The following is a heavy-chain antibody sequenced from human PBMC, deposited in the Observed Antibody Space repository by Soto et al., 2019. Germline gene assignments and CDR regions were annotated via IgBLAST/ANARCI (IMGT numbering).Heavy chain of an antibody. D-gene: IGHD6-13*01. J-gene: IGHJ4*02. V-gene: IGHV3-49*04. CDR3: ARDSSSWYYFDY. CDR1: GFTFGDYA. CDR2: IRSKAYGGTT. Sequence: SLGLSCTASGFTFGDYAMSWVRQAPGKGLEWVGFIRSKAYGGTTEYAASVKGRFTISRDDSKSIAYLQMNSLRAEETAVYYCARDSSSWYYFDYWGQGTLVTVSS.